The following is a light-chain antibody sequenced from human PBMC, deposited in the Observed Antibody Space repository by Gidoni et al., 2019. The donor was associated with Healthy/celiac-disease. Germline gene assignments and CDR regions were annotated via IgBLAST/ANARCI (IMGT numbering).Light chain of an antibody. Sequence: EIVLTQSPATLSLSPGERATLSCRASQSVSSYLAWYKQKPGQAPRLLIYDASNRATGIPAMFSGSGSGTDFTLTISSLEPEDFAVYYCQQRSNWPPTFGQGTKLEIK. CDR1: QSVSSY. CDR2: DAS. V-gene: IGKV3-11*01. CDR3: QQRSNWPPT. J-gene: IGKJ2*01.